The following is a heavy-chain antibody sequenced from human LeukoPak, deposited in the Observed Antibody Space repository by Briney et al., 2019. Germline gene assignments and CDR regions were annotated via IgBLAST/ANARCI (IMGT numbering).Heavy chain of an antibody. CDR1: GYTFTGYY. CDR2: INPNSGGT. Sequence: ASVKVSCKASGYTFTGYYMHWVRQAPGQGLEWMGWINPNSGGTNYAQKFQGRVAMTRDTSISTAYMELSRLRSDDTAVYYCARDPSYIVATISDYWGQGTLVTVSS. V-gene: IGHV1-2*02. D-gene: IGHD5-12*01. CDR3: ARDPSYIVATISDY. J-gene: IGHJ4*02.